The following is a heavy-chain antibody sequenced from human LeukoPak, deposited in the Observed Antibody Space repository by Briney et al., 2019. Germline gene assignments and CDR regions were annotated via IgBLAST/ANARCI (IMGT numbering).Heavy chain of an antibody. J-gene: IGHJ4*02. V-gene: IGHV4-4*02. CDR1: GGSISSSNW. D-gene: IGHD2-2*01. CDR3: ARFGSLLRTAAIPR. CDR2: IYHSGST. Sequence: PSETLSLTCAVSGGSISSSNWWSWVRQPPGKGLGGIGEIYHSGSTNYIPSLKSRVTISVDKSKNQFSLKLSSVTAADTAVYYCARFGSLLRTAAIPRWGQGTLVTVSS.